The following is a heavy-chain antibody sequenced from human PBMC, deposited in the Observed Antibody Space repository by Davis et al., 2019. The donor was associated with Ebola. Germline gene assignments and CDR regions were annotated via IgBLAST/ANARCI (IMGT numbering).Heavy chain of an antibody. J-gene: IGHJ6*04. Sequence: PGGSLRLSCAASGFSFSSYGMHWVRQAPGKGLEWVAVIWYDGTNKYYADSVKGRFTISRDNAKDTLFLQINSLRVEDTAVYYCARDPVDPESDYYFYGMDLWGKGTTVTVSS. CDR3: ARDPVDPESDYYFYGMDL. CDR1: GFSFSSYG. V-gene: IGHV3-33*01. D-gene: IGHD4-23*01. CDR2: IWYDGTNK.